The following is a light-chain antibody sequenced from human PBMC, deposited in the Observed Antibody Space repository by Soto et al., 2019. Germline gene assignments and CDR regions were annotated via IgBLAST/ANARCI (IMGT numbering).Light chain of an antibody. CDR2: EGN. CDR3: CSYAGSSTDVV. CDR1: SSDVGSYNL. V-gene: IGLV2-23*01. J-gene: IGLJ2*01. Sequence: SALTQPASVSGSPGQSITISCTGTSSDVGSYNLVSWYQQHPGKAPKLMIYEGNKRPSGVSNRFSGSKSGNTASLTISGLQAEDEADYYCCSYAGSSTDVVFGGGTKLTVL.